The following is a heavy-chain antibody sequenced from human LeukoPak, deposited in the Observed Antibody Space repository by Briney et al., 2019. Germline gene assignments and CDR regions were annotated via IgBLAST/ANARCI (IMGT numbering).Heavy chain of an antibody. CDR1: GSSFGGYY. J-gene: IGHJ4*02. D-gene: IGHD1-26*01. CDR3: AREFSGSNYGFPFDY. Sequence: SETLSLTCAVYGSSFGGYYWSWIRQPPGKGLEWIGEINHSGSTNYNPSLKRRVTISVDKSKNQFSLRLSSVTAADTAVYYCAREFSGSNYGFPFDYWGQGTLVTVSS. CDR2: INHSGST. V-gene: IGHV4-34*01.